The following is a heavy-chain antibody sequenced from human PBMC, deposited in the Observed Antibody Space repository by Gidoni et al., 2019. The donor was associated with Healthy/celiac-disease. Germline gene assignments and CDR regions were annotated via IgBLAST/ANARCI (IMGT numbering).Heavy chain of an antibody. D-gene: IGHD2-2*01. CDR3: AKGRPIVVVPAALFDY. CDR1: GFTFSSHA. J-gene: IGHJ4*02. CDR2: ISGSGGST. V-gene: IGHV3-23*01. Sequence: EVQLLESGGGLVQPGGSLRLSCAAAGFTFSSHAMSWVRQDPGKGLEWVSAISGSGGSTYYADSVKGRFTISRDNSKNTLYLQMNSLRAEDTAVYYCAKGRPIVVVPAALFDYWGQGTLVTVSS.